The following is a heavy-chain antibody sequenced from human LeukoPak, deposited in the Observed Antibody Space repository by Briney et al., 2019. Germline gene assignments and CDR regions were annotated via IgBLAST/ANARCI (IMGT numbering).Heavy chain of an antibody. CDR3: AREGGDGRGWFGY. D-gene: IGHD6-19*01. J-gene: IGHJ4*02. CDR2: ISGDSSII. CDR1: GFALSTYS. V-gene: IGHV3-48*02. Sequence: GGSLRLSCAASGFALSTYSMTWVRQAPGKGLEWVAYISGDSSIINYADSLKGRVTVSRDNARISLYLQMNSLRDEDTAVYYCAREGGDGRGWFGYWGQGALVTVSS.